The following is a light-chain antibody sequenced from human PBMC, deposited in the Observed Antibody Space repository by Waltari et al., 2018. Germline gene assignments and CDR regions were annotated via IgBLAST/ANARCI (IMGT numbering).Light chain of an antibody. CDR2: WAS. CDR3: QQYYTTPVT. Sequence: DIVMTQYPDSLAVSLGERATINCKSSQSVLYSSNNKNYLAWYQLKPGQSPKLLISWASTRESGVPDRFSGSGSGTDFSLTISSLQTEDVAVYHCQQYYTTPVTFGGGTKVEIK. CDR1: QSVLYSSNNKNY. V-gene: IGKV4-1*01. J-gene: IGKJ4*01.